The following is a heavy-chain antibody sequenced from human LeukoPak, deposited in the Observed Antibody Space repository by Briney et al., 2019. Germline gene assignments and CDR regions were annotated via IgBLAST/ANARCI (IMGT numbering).Heavy chain of an antibody. V-gene: IGHV3-23*01. Sequence: GGSLRLSCAASGFTFSNYGLSWVRQAPGKGLEWVSGITGSGGSTYYADSVKGRFTISRDNSKNTLYLQMNSLRSEDTAVYYCARALPHRRLMDTTMEQHWFDPWGQGTLVTVSS. CDR3: ARALPHRRLMDTTMEQHWFDP. J-gene: IGHJ5*02. CDR1: GFTFSNYG. CDR2: ITGSGGST. D-gene: IGHD5-18*01.